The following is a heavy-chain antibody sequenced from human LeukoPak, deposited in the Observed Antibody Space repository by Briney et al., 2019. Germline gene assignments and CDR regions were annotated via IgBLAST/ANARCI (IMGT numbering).Heavy chain of an antibody. CDR1: GFTFSTYA. CDR2: IWYDGSNK. Sequence: PGGSLRLSCAASGFTFSTYAMHWVRQAPGKGLEWVAVIWYDGSNKYYADSVKGRFTISRDNSKNTLYLQMNSLRAEDTAVYYCARVSGWYGIDYWGQGTLVTVSS. J-gene: IGHJ4*02. V-gene: IGHV3-33*08. CDR3: ARVSGWYGIDY. D-gene: IGHD6-19*01.